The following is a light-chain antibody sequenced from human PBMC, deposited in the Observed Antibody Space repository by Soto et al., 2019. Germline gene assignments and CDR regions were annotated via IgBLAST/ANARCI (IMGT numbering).Light chain of an antibody. Sequence: QSVLTQPASVSGSPGQSITISCTGTSNDVGGYNSVSWYQQHPGKAPKLVIYDVSNRPSGVSNRFSASKSGIMASLTISGLQAEDEEADXYCSSYTSNSTYVFGTGTKSPS. V-gene: IGLV2-14*01. CDR3: SSYTSNSTYV. CDR2: DVS. CDR1: SNDVGGYNS. J-gene: IGLJ1*01.